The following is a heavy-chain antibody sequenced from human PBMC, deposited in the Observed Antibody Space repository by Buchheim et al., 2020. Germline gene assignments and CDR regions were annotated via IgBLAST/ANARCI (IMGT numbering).Heavy chain of an antibody. CDR2: ISGTSSDI. D-gene: IGHD3-10*01. Sequence: EVQLVESGGGLVKPGGSLRLSCAASGFTFSTYSMNWVRQAPGKGLEWVSSISGTSSDIYYADSVKGRFTISRDNAKNSLFLQLNSLRAEDTAVYYCARGGKGFGELLVYWGQGTL. CDR1: GFTFSTYS. CDR3: ARGGKGFGELLVY. V-gene: IGHV3-21*01. J-gene: IGHJ4*02.